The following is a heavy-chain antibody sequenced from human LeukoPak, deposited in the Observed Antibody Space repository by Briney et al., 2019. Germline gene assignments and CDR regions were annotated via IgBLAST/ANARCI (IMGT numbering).Heavy chain of an antibody. V-gene: IGHV1-69*13. Sequence: SVKVSCKASGGTFSSYAISWVRQAPAQGLEWMGGIIPISGTANYAQKFQGRVTITADESTSTAYMELSSLRSEDTAVYYCARERGTYCSSTSCYREQLWFDPWGQGTLVTVSS. CDR1: GGTFSSYA. CDR2: IIPISGTA. D-gene: IGHD2-2*02. J-gene: IGHJ5*02. CDR3: ARERGTYCSSTSCYREQLWFDP.